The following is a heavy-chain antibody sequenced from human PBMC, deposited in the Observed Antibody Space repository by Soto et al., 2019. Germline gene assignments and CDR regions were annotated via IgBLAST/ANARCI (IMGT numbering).Heavy chain of an antibody. CDR1: GFTFSSYA. J-gene: IGHJ4*02. CDR3: AKDRIGDYVWGSYRLDY. Sequence: EVQLLESGGGLVQPGGSLRLSCAASGFTFSSYAMSWVRQAPGKGLEWVSAISGSGGSTYYADSVKGRFTISRDNSKNTLYLQMNSRRAEDTAVYYCAKDRIGDYVWGSYRLDYWGQGTLVTVSS. D-gene: IGHD3-16*02. CDR2: ISGSGGST. V-gene: IGHV3-23*01.